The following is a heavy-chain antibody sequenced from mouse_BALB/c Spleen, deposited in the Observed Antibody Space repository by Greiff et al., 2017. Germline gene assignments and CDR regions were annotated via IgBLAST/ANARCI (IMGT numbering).Heavy chain of an antibody. D-gene: IGHD1-2*01. CDR2: INPSNGGT. CDR3: TTLLRLPWFAY. Sequence: QVQLQQSWAELVKPGASVKLSCKASGYTFTSYYMYWVKQRPGQGLEWIGEINPSNGGTNFNEKFKSKATLTVDKSSSTAYMQLSSLTSEDSAVYYCTTLLRLPWFAYWGQGTLVTVSA. V-gene: IGHV1S81*02. CDR1: GYTFTSYY. J-gene: IGHJ3*01.